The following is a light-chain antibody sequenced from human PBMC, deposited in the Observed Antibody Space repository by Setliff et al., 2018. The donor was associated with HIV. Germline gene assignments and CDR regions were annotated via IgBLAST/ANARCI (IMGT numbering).Light chain of an antibody. CDR2: YDS. CDR1: NIGSKS. J-gene: IGLJ1*01. CDR3: QVWYSSSDHPYV. Sequence: SYELTQPPSVSVAPGKTARITCGGNNIGSKSVHWHQQKPGQAPVLVISYDSDRPSGIPERFSGSNSGNTATLTISRVEAGDEADYYCQVWYSSSDHPYVFGNGTKVTVL. V-gene: IGLV3-21*04.